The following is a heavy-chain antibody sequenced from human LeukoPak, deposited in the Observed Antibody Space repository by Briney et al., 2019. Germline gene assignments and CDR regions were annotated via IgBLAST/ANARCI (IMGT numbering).Heavy chain of an antibody. D-gene: IGHD6-19*01. J-gene: IGHJ4*02. V-gene: IGHV3-23*01. CDR2: ISGSGGST. CDR1: GFTFSSYA. CDR3: AKDRITVAGTSGY. Sequence: GGSLRLSCAASGFTFSSYAMTWVRQAPGKGLEWVSSISGSGGSTFYADSVKGRFTISRDNSKNTLYLQMNSLRAEDTAVYYCAKDRITVAGTSGYWGQGTLVTVSS.